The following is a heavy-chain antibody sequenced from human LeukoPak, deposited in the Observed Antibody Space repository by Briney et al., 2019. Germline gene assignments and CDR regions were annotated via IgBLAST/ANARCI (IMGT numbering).Heavy chain of an antibody. V-gene: IGHV4-39*01. D-gene: IGHD3-9*01. CDR1: GGSISSSSYY. CDR3: ARHGRGYYDILTGYLDY. J-gene: IGHJ4*02. Sequence: KPSETLSLTCTVSGGSISSSSYYWGWIRQPPGNGLEWIGSIYYSGSTSSNPSLTSRVPISVDTAKSQFSLKLSSVTAADTAVYYCARHGRGYYDILTGYLDYWGQGTLVTVSS. CDR2: IYYSGST.